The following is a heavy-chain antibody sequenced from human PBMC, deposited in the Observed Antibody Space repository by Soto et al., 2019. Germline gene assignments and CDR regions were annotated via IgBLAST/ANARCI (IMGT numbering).Heavy chain of an antibody. J-gene: IGHJ4*02. V-gene: IGHV4-30-2*01. CDR1: GASISSGDFC. D-gene: IGHD5-12*01. CDR2: VRHTGNH. Sequence: QLQLQESGSGLVKPSQTLSLTCSVSGASISSGDFCWSWLRQAPDKALEWIGYVRHTGNHYYTPSLKTRLTISADRSQNQFSLRLTSVTAADTAVYYCARDRRDGYRGEVFDCWGQGIPVIVSS. CDR3: ARDRRDGYRGEVFDC.